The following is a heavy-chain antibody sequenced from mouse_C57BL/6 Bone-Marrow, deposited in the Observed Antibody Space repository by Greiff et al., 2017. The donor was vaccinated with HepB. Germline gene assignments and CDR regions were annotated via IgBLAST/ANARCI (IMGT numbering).Heavy chain of an antibody. CDR3: ARKRLRQYFDY. CDR1: GYTFTSYG. J-gene: IGHJ2*01. V-gene: IGHV1-81*01. Sequence: VQRVESGAELARPGASVKLSCKASGYTFTSYGISWVKQRTGQGLEWIGEIYPRSGNTYYNEKFKGKATLTADKSSSTAYMELRSLTSEDSAVYFCARKRLRQYFDYWGQGTTLTVSS. CDR2: IYPRSGNT. D-gene: IGHD2-4*01.